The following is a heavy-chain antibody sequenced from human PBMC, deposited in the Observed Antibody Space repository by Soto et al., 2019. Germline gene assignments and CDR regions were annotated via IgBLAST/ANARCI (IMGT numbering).Heavy chain of an antibody. J-gene: IGHJ4*02. Sequence: QVQLQQWGAGLLKPSETLSLTCAVYGGSFSTDYWSWIRQPPGKGLEWIGEINPSGGTNYNPSLKSRVTISVATSKNQFSLKLSSVTAADTAVYYCARVLAARASWDFDYWGQGTLVTVSS. CDR1: GGSFSTDY. CDR3: ARVLAARASWDFDY. V-gene: IGHV4-34*01. D-gene: IGHD6-6*01. CDR2: INPSGGT.